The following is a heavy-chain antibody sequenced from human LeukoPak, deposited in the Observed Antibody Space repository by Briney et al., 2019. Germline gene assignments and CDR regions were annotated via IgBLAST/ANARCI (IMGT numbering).Heavy chain of an antibody. CDR3: ASKGRLLWFGESSGPFDY. Sequence: ASVKVSCKASGYIFTSYAMHWVRQAPGQRLEWMGWINAGNGNTKYSQKFQGRVTITRDTSASTAYMELSSLRSEDTAVYYCASKGRLLWFGESSGPFDYWGQGTLVTVSS. V-gene: IGHV1-3*01. D-gene: IGHD3-10*01. CDR2: INAGNGNT. CDR1: GYIFTSYA. J-gene: IGHJ4*02.